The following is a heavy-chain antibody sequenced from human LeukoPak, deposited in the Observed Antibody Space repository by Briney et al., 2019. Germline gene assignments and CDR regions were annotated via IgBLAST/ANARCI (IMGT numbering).Heavy chain of an antibody. CDR3: ATLDGEYCSGGSCYWFDP. CDR2: ISSSSSYI. J-gene: IGHJ5*02. V-gene: IGHV3-21*01. Sequence: PGGSLRLSCAASGFTFSSYSMNWVRQAPGKGLEWVSSISSSSSYIYYADSVKGRFTISRDNAKNSLYLQMNSLRAEDTAVYYCATLDGEYCSGGSCYWFDPWGQGTLVTVSS. CDR1: GFTFSSYS. D-gene: IGHD2-15*01.